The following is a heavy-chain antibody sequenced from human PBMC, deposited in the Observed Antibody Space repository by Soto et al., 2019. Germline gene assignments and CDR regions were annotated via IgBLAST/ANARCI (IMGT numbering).Heavy chain of an antibody. D-gene: IGHD3-9*01. Sequence: EVQLVESGGGLVQPGGSLRLSCAASGFTVSSHYMTWVRQAPGKGLDWVSLLYSNGRTNYADYVKGRFTISRDSSKNTVYLHLNSLRAQDTAVYYCARSLDGNYYYGMDVWGQGTTVIVSS. V-gene: IGHV3-66*01. J-gene: IGHJ6*02. CDR3: ARSLDGNYYYGMDV. CDR2: LYSNGRT. CDR1: GFTVSSHY.